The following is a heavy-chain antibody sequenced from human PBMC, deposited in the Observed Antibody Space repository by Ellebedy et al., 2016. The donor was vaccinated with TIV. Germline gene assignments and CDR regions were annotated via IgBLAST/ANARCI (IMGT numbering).Heavy chain of an antibody. CDR2: IYYSGST. Sequence: MPSETLSLTCTVSGGSISSYYWSWIRQPPGKGLEWIGYIYYSGSTNYNPSLKSRVTIAVDTSKKQISLKLSSVTAADTAVYHCARSSGWDRFDYWGQGTLVTVSS. CDR3: ARSSGWDRFDY. V-gene: IGHV4-59*01. J-gene: IGHJ4*02. CDR1: GGSISSYY. D-gene: IGHD6-19*01.